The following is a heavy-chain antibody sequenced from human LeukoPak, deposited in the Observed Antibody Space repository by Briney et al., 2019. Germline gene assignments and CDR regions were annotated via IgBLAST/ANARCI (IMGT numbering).Heavy chain of an antibody. V-gene: IGHV3-21*01. CDR3: ARVSARYSSGWPVGY. J-gene: IGHJ4*02. CDR1: GFTLSSHT. CDR2: ISSSSSYI. D-gene: IGHD6-19*01. Sequence: GGSLRLSCAASGFTLSSHTMNWVRQAPGKGLEWVSSISSSSSYIYYADSVKGRFTISRDNAKNSLYLQMNSLRAEDTAVYYCARVSARYSSGWPVGYWGQGTLVTVSS.